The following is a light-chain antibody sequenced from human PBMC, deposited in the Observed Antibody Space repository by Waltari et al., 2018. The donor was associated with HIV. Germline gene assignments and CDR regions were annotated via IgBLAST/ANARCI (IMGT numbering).Light chain of an antibody. CDR2: EAP. CDR1: TTDLVENY. J-gene: IGLJ3*02. V-gene: IGLV2-14*01. CDR3: GSWSSKGTPWV. Sequence: QPALTQPASVSGSPGPSIIISCPRSTTDLVENYFCWYQQHPGNAPKLLIYEAPKRPSGISDRFSGSKSDGTASLTISGLRSEDEAQYFCGSWSSKGTPWVFGGGTKVTVL.